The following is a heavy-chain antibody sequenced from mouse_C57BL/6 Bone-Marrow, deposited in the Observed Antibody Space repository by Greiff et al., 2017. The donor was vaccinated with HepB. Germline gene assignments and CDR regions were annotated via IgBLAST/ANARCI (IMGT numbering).Heavy chain of an antibody. V-gene: IGHV5-4*01. CDR3: ARDDYYGSDAY. CDR1: GFTFSSYA. J-gene: IGHJ3*01. D-gene: IGHD1-1*01. Sequence: DVMLVESGGGLVKPGGSLKLSCAASGFTFSSYAMSWVRQTPEKRLEWVATISDGGSYTYYPDNVKGRFTISRANAKNNLYLQMSHLKSEDTAMYYCARDDYYGSDAYWGQGTLVTVSA. CDR2: ISDGGSYT.